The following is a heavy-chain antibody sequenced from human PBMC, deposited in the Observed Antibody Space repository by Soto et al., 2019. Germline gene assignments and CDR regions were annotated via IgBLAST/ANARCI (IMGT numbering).Heavy chain of an antibody. CDR1: GYSLTGYY. J-gene: IGHJ4*02. V-gene: IGHV1-2*02. CDR3: ARDDSAWYRGAFDF. Sequence: QVQLEQSGPDVKKPGASVKVSCKASGYSLTGYYIQWMRQAPGQGLEWMGWINPNSGGTKFAQKFEGRFTMTADTSISTVYMELKSLGFDDTAVYYCARDDSAWYRGAFDFWGQGTLVTVSS. CDR2: INPNSGGT. D-gene: IGHD6-19*01.